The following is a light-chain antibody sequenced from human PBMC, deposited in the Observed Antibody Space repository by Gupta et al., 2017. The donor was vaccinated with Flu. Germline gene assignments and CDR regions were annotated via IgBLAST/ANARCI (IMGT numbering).Light chain of an antibody. CDR3: FSYAGTGTFV. V-gene: IGLV2-11*01. J-gene: IGLJ2*01. CDR2: GVT. Sequence: SVTISCTGSSSDVGNYDYVSWYQQHPGKAPKLMIYGVTERPSGVPERFSGSKSGKTASLTISGLQAEDEASYYCFSYAGTGTFVFGGGTKLTVL. CDR1: SSDVGNYDY.